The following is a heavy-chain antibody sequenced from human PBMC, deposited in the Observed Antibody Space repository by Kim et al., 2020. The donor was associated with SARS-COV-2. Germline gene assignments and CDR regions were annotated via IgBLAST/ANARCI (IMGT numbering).Heavy chain of an antibody. V-gene: IGHV3-48*02. CDR2: ISSSSSTI. D-gene: IGHD2-2*01. CDR3: ARDCSSTSCPTDYGRDV. Sequence: GGSLRLSCAASGFTFSSYSMNWVRQAPGKGLEWVSYISSSSSTIYYADSVKGRFTISRDNAKNSLYLQMNSLRDEDTAVYYCARDCSSTSCPTDYGRDVWGQGTTVTVSS. CDR1: GFTFSSYS. J-gene: IGHJ6*02.